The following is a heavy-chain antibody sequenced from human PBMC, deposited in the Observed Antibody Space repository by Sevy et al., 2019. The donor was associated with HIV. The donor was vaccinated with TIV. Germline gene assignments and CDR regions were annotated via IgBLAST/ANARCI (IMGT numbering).Heavy chain of an antibody. Sequence: ASVKVSCKASGGTFSSYAISWVRQAPGQGLEWMGRIIPIFGTANYAQKFQGRVTITADESTSTAYMELSSLRSEDTAVYYCARDIRYFDWLDRKDAFDIWGQGTMVTVSS. J-gene: IGHJ3*02. CDR2: IIPIFGTA. CDR1: GGTFSSYA. V-gene: IGHV1-69*13. D-gene: IGHD3-9*01. CDR3: ARDIRYFDWLDRKDAFDI.